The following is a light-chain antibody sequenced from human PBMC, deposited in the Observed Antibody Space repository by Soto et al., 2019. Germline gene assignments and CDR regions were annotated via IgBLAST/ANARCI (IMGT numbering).Light chain of an antibody. Sequence: EIVLTQSPATLSSFPGDRVTLSCRASQCINTRLAWYQHRPGQAPRLLIYDASNRATGIPARFSGSGSGTDFTLTISSLEPEDFAVYYCHQRQSWPRTFGQGTKVDIK. CDR3: HQRQSWPRT. V-gene: IGKV3-11*01. CDR2: DAS. J-gene: IGKJ1*01. CDR1: QCINTR.